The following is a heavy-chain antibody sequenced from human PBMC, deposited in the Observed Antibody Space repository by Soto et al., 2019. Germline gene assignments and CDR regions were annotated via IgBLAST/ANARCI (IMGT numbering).Heavy chain of an antibody. CDR3: AKDQRYSGSWFPFDY. D-gene: IGHD6-13*01. V-gene: IGHV3-23*01. CDR1: GFIFSNFA. J-gene: IGHJ4*02. Sequence: PGGSLRLSCAASGFIFSNFAMSWVRQAPGKGLEWVSVISGSGRTTSYADSVKGRFTISRDNSKRMLYLQMSSLRAEDTAVYYCAKDQRYSGSWFPFDYWGQGTLVTVS. CDR2: ISGSGRTT.